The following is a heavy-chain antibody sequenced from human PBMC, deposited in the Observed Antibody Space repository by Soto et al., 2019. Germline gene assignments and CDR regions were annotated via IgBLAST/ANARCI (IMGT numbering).Heavy chain of an antibody. CDR3: ARGGQWLVRDAFDI. Sequence: PSETLSLAGAVYVGSFSGYYWSWIRQPPGKGLGWIGEINHSGSTNYNPSLKSRVTISVDTSKNQFSLKLSSVTAADTAVYYCARGGQWLVRDAFDIWGQGTMVTVS. D-gene: IGHD6-19*01. CDR2: INHSGST. V-gene: IGHV4-34*01. J-gene: IGHJ3*02. CDR1: VGSFSGYY.